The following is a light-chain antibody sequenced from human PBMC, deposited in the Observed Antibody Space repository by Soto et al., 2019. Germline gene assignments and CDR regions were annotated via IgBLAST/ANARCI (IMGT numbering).Light chain of an antibody. Sequence: DIQMTQSPSTLSASVGDRVTITCRASQSIKNWLAWYQQKPGEAPKLLIYKASTLESGVPSRFSGSGSGTEFTLTISRLEPEDFGVYYCQQFGSSIPHTFGQGTKVDIK. CDR1: QSIKNW. V-gene: IGKV1-5*03. J-gene: IGKJ2*01. CDR3: QQFGSSIPHT. CDR2: KAS.